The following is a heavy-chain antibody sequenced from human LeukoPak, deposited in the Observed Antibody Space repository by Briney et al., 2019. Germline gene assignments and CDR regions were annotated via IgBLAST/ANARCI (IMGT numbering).Heavy chain of an antibody. Sequence: GGSLRLSCAASGFTFSSYSMNWVRQAPGKGLEWVSSISSSSSYIYYADSVKGRFTISRDNAKNSLYLQMNSLRAEDTAVYYCARDGPPPPTTIFGVVITPYYYYYGMDVWGQGTTVTVSS. CDR2: ISSSSSYI. V-gene: IGHV3-21*01. CDR1: GFTFSSYS. D-gene: IGHD3-3*01. J-gene: IGHJ6*02. CDR3: ARDGPPPPTTIFGVVITPYYYYYGMDV.